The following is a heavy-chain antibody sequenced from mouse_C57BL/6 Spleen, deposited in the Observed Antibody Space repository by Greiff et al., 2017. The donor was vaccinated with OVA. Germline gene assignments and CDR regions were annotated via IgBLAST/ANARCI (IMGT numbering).Heavy chain of an antibody. V-gene: IGHV5-17*01. Sequence: EVMLVESGGGLVKPGGSLKLSCAASGFTFSDYGMHWVRQAPEQGLEWVAYISRGSSTIYYADKVKGRVTLSRDNAKNTLFLKMTSLQSEDTARYYCAKDYYGDAMDDWGQGTSVTVSA. CDR3: AKDYYGDAMDD. CDR2: ISRGSSTI. D-gene: IGHD1-2*01. CDR1: GFTFSDYG. J-gene: IGHJ4*01.